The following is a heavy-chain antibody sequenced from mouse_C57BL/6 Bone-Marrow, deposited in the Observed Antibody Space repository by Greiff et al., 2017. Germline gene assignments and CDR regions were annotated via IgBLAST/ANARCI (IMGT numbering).Heavy chain of an antibody. CDR2: IDPETGGT. J-gene: IGHJ2*01. Sequence: QVQLQQPGAELVRPGASVTLSCKASGYTFTDYEMHWVKQTPVHGLEWIGAIDPETGGTAYNQKFKGKAILTANKSSRTAYMELRSLTSEDSAVYYCTRSMGREDYFDYWGQGTTRTVSS. CDR1: GYTFTDYE. CDR3: TRSMGREDYFDY. D-gene: IGHD4-1*01. V-gene: IGHV1-15*01.